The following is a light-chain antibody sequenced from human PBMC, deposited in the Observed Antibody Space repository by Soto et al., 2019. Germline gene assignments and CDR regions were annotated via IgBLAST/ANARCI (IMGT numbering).Light chain of an antibody. J-gene: IGLJ1*01. V-gene: IGLV2-14*01. Sequence: QSVLTQPASVSGSPGQSITIYCTGTSSDVGGYDYVSWYQVHPGKAPILMVFEVSNRPSGVSYRFSGSKSGNTASLTISGLQAEDEADYFCSSYTISTAYLFGTGTKVTVL. CDR1: SSDVGGYDY. CDR3: SSYTISTAYL. CDR2: EVS.